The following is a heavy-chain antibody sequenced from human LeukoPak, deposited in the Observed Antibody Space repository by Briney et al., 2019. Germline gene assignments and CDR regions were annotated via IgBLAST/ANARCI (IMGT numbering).Heavy chain of an antibody. CDR2: INSDASRP. J-gene: IGHJ3*02. Sequence: PGGSLRLSCAASRFTFSDYWMHWVRHVPGKGLVWVSRINSDASRPIYADSVKGRFTISRDNAKNTVYLQMNSLRVEDTALYYCARETREAGSGDHQTDSFDIWGQGTMVSVSS. D-gene: IGHD2-15*01. CDR3: ARETREAGSGDHQTDSFDI. V-gene: IGHV3-74*01. CDR1: RFTFSDYW.